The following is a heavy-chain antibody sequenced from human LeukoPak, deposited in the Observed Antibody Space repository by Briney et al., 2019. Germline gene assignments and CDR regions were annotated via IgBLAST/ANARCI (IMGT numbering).Heavy chain of an antibody. D-gene: IGHD2-15*01. CDR1: GGSISSSSYY. J-gene: IGHJ5*02. CDR2: IYYSGST. V-gene: IGHV4-39*07. Sequence: SETLSLTCTVSGGSISSSSYYWGWIRQPPGKGLEWIGSIYYSGSTYYNPSLKSRVTISVDTSKNQFSLKLSSVTAADTAVYYCAREVEDIVVVVAATRKYNWFDPWGQGTLVTVSS. CDR3: AREVEDIVVVVAATRKYNWFDP.